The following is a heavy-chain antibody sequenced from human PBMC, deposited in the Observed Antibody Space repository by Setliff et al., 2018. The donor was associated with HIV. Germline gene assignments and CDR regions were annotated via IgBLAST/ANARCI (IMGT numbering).Heavy chain of an antibody. Sequence: SETLSLTCTVYGGSISGSNYVWGWIRQTPRKGLEWIATIHYSGSTYHNPSLESRITISVDTSKNQFFLRLSSVSAADTAVYYCVREQREVSTYYFDYWAQGSLVTVSS. CDR1: GGSISGSNYV. CDR3: VREQREVSTYYFDY. D-gene: IGHD5-18*01. V-gene: IGHV4-39*02. CDR2: IHYSGST. J-gene: IGHJ4*02.